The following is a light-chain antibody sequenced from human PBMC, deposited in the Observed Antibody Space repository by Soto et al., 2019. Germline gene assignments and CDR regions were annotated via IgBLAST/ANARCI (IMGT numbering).Light chain of an antibody. J-gene: IGKJ5*01. CDR1: QSVSSN. CDR2: DAS. V-gene: IGKV3-11*01. Sequence: EIVLTQSPVPLSCSPRERATLSCQASQSVSSNLAWYQQKPGQAPRLLIYDASNRATGIPARFSGSGSGTDFTLTISSLEPEDFAVYYCQQRNNWPPITFGQGTRLEIK. CDR3: QQRNNWPPIT.